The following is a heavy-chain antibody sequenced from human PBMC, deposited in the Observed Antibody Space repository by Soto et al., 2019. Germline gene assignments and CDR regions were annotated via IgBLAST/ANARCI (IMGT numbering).Heavy chain of an antibody. CDR3: TRAGDYDRGRFHWSFDL. CDR2: ITAYNGDR. J-gene: IGHJ2*01. Sequence: QVQLMQSGTEVKKPGASVKVSCKASGYTFINYGVSWVRQAPGQGLEWMGWITAYNGDRNDAQSFQERVTMTTDTSESTAYMDLRSLRSDDTAVYYCTRAGDYDRGRFHWSFDLWGRGTLVTVSS. CDR1: GYTFINYG. D-gene: IGHD3-22*01. V-gene: IGHV1-18*01.